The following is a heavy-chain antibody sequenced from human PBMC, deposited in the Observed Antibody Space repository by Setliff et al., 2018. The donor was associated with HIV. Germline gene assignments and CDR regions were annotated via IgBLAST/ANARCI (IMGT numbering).Heavy chain of an antibody. CDR3: ARGWELNV. CDR2: ISGHSERT. V-gene: IGHV1-18*01. D-gene: IGHD1-26*01. Sequence: ASVKVSCKASGYTFTTYGISWVRQAPGQGLEWMGWISGHSERTDFSKKVRDRLTLTMDTSTSTAYMELMKLTPDDTAVYYCARGWELNVWGQGTPVTVSS. CDR1: GYTFTTYG. J-gene: IGHJ4*02.